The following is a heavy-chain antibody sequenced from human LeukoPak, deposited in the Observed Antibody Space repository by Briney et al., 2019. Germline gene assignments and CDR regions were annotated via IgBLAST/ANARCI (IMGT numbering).Heavy chain of an antibody. J-gene: IGHJ4*02. CDR2: IKGDGTAS. V-gene: IGHV3-74*01. CDR3: VRNFATGD. CDR1: GFTFSSHL. Sequence: GGSLRLSCAASGFTFSSHLMHWVRQAQGTGLVWVSSIKGDGTASNYADSVKGRFTISRDNAKSTLYLQMSSLRVEDTAVYHCVRNFATGDWGQGTLVTVSS. D-gene: IGHD1-14*01.